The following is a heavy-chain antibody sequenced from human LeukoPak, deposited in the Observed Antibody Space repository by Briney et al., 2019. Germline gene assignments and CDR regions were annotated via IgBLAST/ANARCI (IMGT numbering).Heavy chain of an antibody. J-gene: IGHJ6*04. V-gene: IGHV1-69*06. D-gene: IGHD4-17*01. Sequence: SVKVSCKASGGTFSSYAISWVRQAPGQGLEWMGGIIPIFGTANYAQKFQGRVTITADKSTSTAYMELSSLRSEDTAVYYCARNPHDYGDYSYYYYYGMDVWGRGTTVTVSS. CDR2: IIPIFGTA. CDR1: GGTFSSYA. CDR3: ARNPHDYGDYSYYYYYGMDV.